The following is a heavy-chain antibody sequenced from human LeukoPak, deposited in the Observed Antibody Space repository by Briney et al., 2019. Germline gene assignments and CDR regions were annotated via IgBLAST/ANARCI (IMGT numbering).Heavy chain of an antibody. D-gene: IGHD2-8*02. CDR3: ATGRRTTGLDY. V-gene: IGHV1-46*01. Sequence: ASVKVSCKASGYTFTSYYMHWVRQAPGQGLEGMGIINPSGGSTSYAQKFQGRVTMTRDTSTSTVYMELCSLRSEDTAVYYCATGRRTTGLDYWGQGTLVTVSS. J-gene: IGHJ4*02. CDR2: INPSGGST. CDR1: GYTFTSYY.